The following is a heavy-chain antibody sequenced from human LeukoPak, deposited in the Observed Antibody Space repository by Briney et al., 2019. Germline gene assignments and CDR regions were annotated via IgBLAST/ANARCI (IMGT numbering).Heavy chain of an antibody. CDR3: ARLGAGPTYYDFWSGYSSFYFDY. CDR1: GGSTSGGNYY. D-gene: IGHD3-3*01. V-gene: IGHV4-39*02. CDR2: ISSSGNT. Sequence: SETLSLTCIVSGGSTSGGNYYWGWIRRPPGKGLEWIGGISSSGNTYYNPSLKSRITISIDTSKNHFSLKLSSVTTADTAVYYCARLGAGPTYYDFWSGYSSFYFDYWGQGTLVTVSS. J-gene: IGHJ4*02.